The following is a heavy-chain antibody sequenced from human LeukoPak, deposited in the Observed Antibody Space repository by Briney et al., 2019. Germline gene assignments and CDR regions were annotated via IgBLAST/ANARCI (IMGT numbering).Heavy chain of an antibody. CDR3: ARDRGSGVYDY. Sequence: GGSLRLSCAAAGFTVSTNYLSWVRQATGKGLEWVSVIYSGTGTHYADSVKGRFTISRDNSKNTLYLQMNSLRAEDTAVYYCARDRGSGVYDYWGQGTLVTVSS. CDR1: GFTVSTNY. D-gene: IGHD2-15*01. V-gene: IGHV3-66*01. J-gene: IGHJ4*02. CDR2: IYSGTGT.